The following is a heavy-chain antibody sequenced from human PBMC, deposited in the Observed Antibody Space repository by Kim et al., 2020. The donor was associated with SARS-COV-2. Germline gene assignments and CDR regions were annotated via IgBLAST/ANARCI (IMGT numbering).Heavy chain of an antibody. V-gene: IGHV3-15*01. CDR3: PTEYCSSTSCYIEGYYYCGLDV. D-gene: IGHD2-2*02. J-gene: IGHJ6*02. CDR2: IKSKTDGGTT. CDR1: GFTFSNAW. Sequence: GGSLRLSCAASGFTFSNAWMSWVRQAPGKGLEWVGRIKSKTDGGTTDYAAPVKGRFTISRDDSKNTLYLQMNSLKTEDTAVYYCPTEYCSSTSCYIEGYYYCGLDVWGQGTARTVSS.